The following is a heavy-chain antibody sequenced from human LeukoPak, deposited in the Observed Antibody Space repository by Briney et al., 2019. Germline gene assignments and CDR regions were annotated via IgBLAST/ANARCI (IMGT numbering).Heavy chain of an antibody. CDR1: GYVFTGYY. J-gene: IGHJ5*02. Sequence: ASLTVSCKASGYVFTGYYMHWVRQAPGKGLEWMGGFDPEDGETIYAQKFQGRVTMTEDTSTDTAYMELSSLRSEDTAVYYCATALRVAGIPFEGWFDPWGQGTLVTVSS. D-gene: IGHD6-19*01. CDR2: FDPEDGET. CDR3: ATALRVAGIPFEGWFDP. V-gene: IGHV1-24*01.